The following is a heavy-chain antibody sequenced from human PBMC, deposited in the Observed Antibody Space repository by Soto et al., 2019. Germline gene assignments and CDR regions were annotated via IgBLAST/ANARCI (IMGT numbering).Heavy chain of an antibody. V-gene: IGHV3-30-3*01. J-gene: IGHJ4*02. CDR3: ARDGQYSYGTFDY. CDR1: GFTFRSYA. CDR2: ISYDGSNK. D-gene: IGHD5-18*01. Sequence: GGSLRLSCAASGFTFRSYAMHWVRQAPGKGLEWVAVISYDGSNKYYADSVKGRFTISRDNSKNTLYLQMNSLRAEDTAVYYCARDGQYSYGTFDYWGQGTLVTVSS.